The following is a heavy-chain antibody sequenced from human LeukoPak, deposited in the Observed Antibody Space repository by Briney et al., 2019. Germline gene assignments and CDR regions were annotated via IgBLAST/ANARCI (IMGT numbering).Heavy chain of an antibody. CDR2: ISGSGGST. Sequence: PGGSLRLSCAASGVTFSNYAMNWVRQAPGKGLEWVSSISGSGGSTYHADSVKGRFTISRDNAKNTLYLQMSSLRAEDTAVYYCATANSGPDIWGQGTTVTVSS. D-gene: IGHD1-1*01. V-gene: IGHV3-23*01. J-gene: IGHJ3*02. CDR1: GVTFSNYA. CDR3: ATANSGPDI.